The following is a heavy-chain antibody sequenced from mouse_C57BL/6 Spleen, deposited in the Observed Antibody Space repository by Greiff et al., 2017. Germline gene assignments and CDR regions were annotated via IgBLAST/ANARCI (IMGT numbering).Heavy chain of an antibody. CDR1: GYTFTDYY. D-gene: IGHD1-1*01. V-gene: IGHV1-26*01. CDR3: ASHTTVVGGYFDY. CDR2: INPNNGGT. J-gene: IGHJ2*01. Sequence: VQLQQSGPELVKPGASVKISCKASGYTFTDYYMNWVKQSHGKSLEWIGDINPNNGGTSYNQKFKGKATLTVDKSSSTAYMELRSLTSEDSAVYYCASHTTVVGGYFDYWGQGTTLTVSS.